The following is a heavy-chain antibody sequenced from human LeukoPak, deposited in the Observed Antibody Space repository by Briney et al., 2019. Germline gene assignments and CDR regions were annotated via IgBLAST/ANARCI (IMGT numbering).Heavy chain of an antibody. V-gene: IGHV3-30*02. D-gene: IGHD3-22*01. CDR1: GFTFSSYG. J-gene: IGHJ4*02. Sequence: QTGGSLRLSCAASGFTFSSYGIHWVRQAPGKGLEWVSFIRFDGTNKYYADSVKGRFTISRDNSKNTLYLQMNSLRADDTAVYYCAKDQWVSAQGGFDYWGRGTLVTVSS. CDR3: AKDQWVSAQGGFDY. CDR2: IRFDGTNK.